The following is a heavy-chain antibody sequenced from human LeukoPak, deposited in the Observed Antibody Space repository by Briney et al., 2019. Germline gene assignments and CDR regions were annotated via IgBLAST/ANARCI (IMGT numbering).Heavy chain of an antibody. Sequence: SKTLSLTCTVSGGSINSYYWTWIRQSAEKGLEWIGRIHFSGSTNYNPALKSRVAISPDDSKNQFSLKLRSVTAADTAVYFCARDDSSRDDSSGYHVWGRGTLVTVSS. CDR1: GGSINSYY. D-gene: IGHD3-22*01. V-gene: IGHV4-4*07. CDR3: ARDDSSRDDSSGYHV. CDR2: IHFSGST. J-gene: IGHJ4*02.